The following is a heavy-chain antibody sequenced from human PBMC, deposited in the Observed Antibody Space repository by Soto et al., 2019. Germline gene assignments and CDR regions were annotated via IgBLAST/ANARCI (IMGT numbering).Heavy chain of an antibody. Sequence: QIQLVQSGSEVRMPGASVKVSCKASGYIFTTYSITWVRQAPGQGLEWMGWVSASNGKTNYAQKFEDRVTMTTDTSTTTAYMELRSLRSAATAVYYCAREAFGVQASWFDPWGQGTLVTVSS. CDR1: GYIFTTYS. J-gene: IGHJ5*02. CDR3: AREAFGVQASWFDP. V-gene: IGHV1-18*01. D-gene: IGHD3-10*01. CDR2: VSASNGKT.